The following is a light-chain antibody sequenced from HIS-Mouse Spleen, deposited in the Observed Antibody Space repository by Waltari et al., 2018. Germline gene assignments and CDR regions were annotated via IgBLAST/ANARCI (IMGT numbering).Light chain of an antibody. V-gene: IGKV4-1*01. CDR3: QQYYSTPYT. CDR1: QSVLYSSNNKNY. J-gene: IGKJ2*01. Sequence: DIVMTQSPDSLAVSLGERATINCKSSQSVLYSSNNKNYLAWYQQKPGQPPKLLIYWVSTRESGFPDRFSGSGSGTDFTLTISSLQAEDVAVYYCQQYYSTPYTFGQGTKLEIK. CDR2: WVS.